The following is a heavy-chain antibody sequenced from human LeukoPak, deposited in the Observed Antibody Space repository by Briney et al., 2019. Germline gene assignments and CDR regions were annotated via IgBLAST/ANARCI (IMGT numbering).Heavy chain of an antibody. CDR3: AREAFTTVTTATDAFDF. V-gene: IGHV1-2*02. Sequence: ASVKVSCKASGYTFTGYYMHWVRQAPGQGLEWMGWINPNSGGTNYAQKFQGRVTMTRDTSISTAYMELSRLRSDDTAVYYCAREAFTTVTTATDAFDFWGQGTMVTVSS. J-gene: IGHJ3*01. CDR2: INPNSGGT. CDR1: GYTFTGYY. D-gene: IGHD4-17*01.